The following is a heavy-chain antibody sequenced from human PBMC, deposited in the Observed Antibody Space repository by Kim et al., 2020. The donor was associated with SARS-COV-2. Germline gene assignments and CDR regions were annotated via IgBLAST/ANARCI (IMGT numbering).Heavy chain of an antibody. V-gene: IGHV3-49*04. CDR2: IRSKAYGGTT. CDR1: GFTFGDYY. D-gene: IGHD3-10*01. Sequence: GGSLRLSCIASGFTFGDYYVTWVRQAPGKGLEWVGFIRSKAYGGTTEYAASVKGRFSISRDDSKSIAYLQMNSLKTEDTAVYYCARAPTTSNVGSPHYWGQGTLVTVSS. CDR3: ARAPTTSNVGSPHY. J-gene: IGHJ4*02.